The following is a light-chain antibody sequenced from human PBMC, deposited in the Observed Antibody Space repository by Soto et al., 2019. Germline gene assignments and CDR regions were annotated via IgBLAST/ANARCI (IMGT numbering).Light chain of an antibody. Sequence: EIVLTQSPGTLSLSPGESATLSCRASQRVSNNLAWYQQKPGQAPRLLIYGASTRATGIPARFSGSGSGTEFTLTISSLQSEDFAVYYCQQYKKWPRTFGHGTKVDIK. CDR2: GAS. V-gene: IGKV3-15*01. CDR3: QQYKKWPRT. CDR1: QRVSNN. J-gene: IGKJ1*01.